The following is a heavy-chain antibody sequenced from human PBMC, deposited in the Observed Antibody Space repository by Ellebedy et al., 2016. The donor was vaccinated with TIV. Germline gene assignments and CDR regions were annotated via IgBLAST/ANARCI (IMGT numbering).Heavy chain of an antibody. CDR3: ARRGSYGDYAVQINSWFDS. CDR2: LSQDGHEK. V-gene: IGHV3-7*01. D-gene: IGHD3-16*01. J-gene: IGHJ5*01. Sequence: PGGSLRLSCLASGFSFRSYWMSWVRQAPGKGLEWVANLSQDGHEKFYVASVKGRFTISRDNAKNSLYLQMNGLRAEDTALYYCARRGSYGDYAVQINSWFDSWGRGTLVTVSS. CDR1: GFSFRSYW.